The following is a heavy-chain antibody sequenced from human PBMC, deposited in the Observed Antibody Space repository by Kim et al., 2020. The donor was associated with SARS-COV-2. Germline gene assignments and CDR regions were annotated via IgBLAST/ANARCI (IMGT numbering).Heavy chain of an antibody. D-gene: IGHD1-26*01. V-gene: IGHV4-59*01. Sequence: NPSLKTRVTISVDTSKNQFSLKLSSVTAADTAVYYCASEASSGGVYFDYWGQGTLVTVSS. J-gene: IGHJ4*02. CDR3: ASEASSGGVYFDY.